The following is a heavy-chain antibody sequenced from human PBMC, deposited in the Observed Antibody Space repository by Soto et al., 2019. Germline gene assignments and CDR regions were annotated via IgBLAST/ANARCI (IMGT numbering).Heavy chain of an antibody. V-gene: IGHV4-39*01. CDR1: GGSISSSSYY. D-gene: IGHD3-22*01. CDR3: ARYNLLCNNYDSSGLDDY. J-gene: IGHJ4*02. Sequence: QLQLQESGPGLVKPSETLSLTCTVSGGSISSSSYYWGWIRQPPGKGLEWIGSIYYSGSTYYNPSLKSRVTISVDTTKNQFSVKLSSVTAADTAVYYCARYNLLCNNYDSSGLDDYWGQGTLVTVSS. CDR2: IYYSGST.